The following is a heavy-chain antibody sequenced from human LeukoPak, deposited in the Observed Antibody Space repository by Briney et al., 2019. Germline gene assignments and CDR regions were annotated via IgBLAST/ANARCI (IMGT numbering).Heavy chain of an antibody. J-gene: IGHJ4*02. CDR2: ISGSGGST. CDR3: AKGLSMVRGVIIPFDY. Sequence: GGSLRLSCAASGFTFSSYAMSWVRQAQGKGLEWVSAISGSGGSTYYADSVKGRFTISRDNSKNTLYLQMNSLRAEDTAVYYCAKGLSMVRGVIIPFDYWGQGTLVTVSS. CDR1: GFTFSSYA. V-gene: IGHV3-23*01. D-gene: IGHD3-10*01.